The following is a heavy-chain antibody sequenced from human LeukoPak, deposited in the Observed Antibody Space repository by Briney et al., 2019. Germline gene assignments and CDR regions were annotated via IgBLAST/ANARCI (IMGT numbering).Heavy chain of an antibody. J-gene: IGHJ1*01. CDR2: ISAYNGNT. Sequence: ASVKVSCKASGYTFTSYGISWVRQAPGQGREWMGWISAYNGNTNYAQKLQGRVTMTTDTSTSTAYMELRSLRSDDTAVYYCVSTPGYSSSWYTYFQHWGQGTLVTVSS. CDR3: VSTPGYSSSWYTYFQH. V-gene: IGHV1-18*01. D-gene: IGHD6-13*01. CDR1: GYTFTSYG.